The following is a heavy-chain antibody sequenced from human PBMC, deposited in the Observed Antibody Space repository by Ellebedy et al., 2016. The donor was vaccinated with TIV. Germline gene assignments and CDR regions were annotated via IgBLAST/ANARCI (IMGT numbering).Heavy chain of an antibody. CDR3: ARDNYGSGSYYPGGY. Sequence: AASVKVSCKASGYTFINYGISWVRQAPGQGLEWMGWISAYNGNTNYAQKLQGRVTMTTDTSTSTAYMELRSLRSDDTAVYYCARDNYGSGSYYPGGYWGQGTLVTVSS. J-gene: IGHJ4*02. V-gene: IGHV1-18*01. CDR1: GYTFINYG. D-gene: IGHD3-10*01. CDR2: ISAYNGNT.